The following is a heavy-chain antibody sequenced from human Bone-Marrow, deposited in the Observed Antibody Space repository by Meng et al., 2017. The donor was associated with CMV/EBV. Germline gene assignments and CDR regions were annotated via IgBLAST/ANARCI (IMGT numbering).Heavy chain of an antibody. J-gene: IGHJ4*02. D-gene: IGHD1-26*01. CDR3: ARELIGDGSLAFDD. V-gene: IGHV4-59*01. CDR1: GGSTNVYY. CDR2: SHHSGST. Sequence: GSLRLSCSVSGGSTNVYYWSWIRRPPGKGLQWIGYSHHSGSTNYNPSLESRVIISVDTSKNQFSLRLTSVTAADTAVYYCARELIGDGSLAFDDWGQGALVTVSS.